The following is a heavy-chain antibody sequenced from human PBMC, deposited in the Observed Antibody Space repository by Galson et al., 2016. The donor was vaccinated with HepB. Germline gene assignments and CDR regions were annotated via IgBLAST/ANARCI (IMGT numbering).Heavy chain of an antibody. CDR3: ARGYYNAMDV. CDR1: GFTFRSYG. J-gene: IGHJ6*02. V-gene: IGHV3-30*03. CDR2: ISYDGTNK. Sequence: SLRLSCAGSGFTFRSYGIHWVRQAPGKGLEWVAVISYDGTNKYHADSLKGRFTISRDNSKNTLYLQMNRLRAEDTAVYFCARGYYNAMDVWGQGATVTVSS.